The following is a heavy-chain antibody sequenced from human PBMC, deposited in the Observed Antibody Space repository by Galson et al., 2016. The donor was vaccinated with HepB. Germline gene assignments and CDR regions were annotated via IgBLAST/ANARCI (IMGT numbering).Heavy chain of an antibody. Sequence: SLXXXCAASGXXFSXXXMHXXXQAXXKGLXXVAVXWYDGSXXYYADXVKGRFTISRDTSKNTLYLQMNSLRAEDTAVYYCAXTWNPGLIAADYXXHWGQGXXVT. J-gene: IGHJ4*02. D-gene: IGHD2-15*01. V-gene: IGHV3-33*01. CDR3: AXTWNPGLIAADYXXH. CDR2: XWYDGSXX. CDR1: GXXFSXXX.